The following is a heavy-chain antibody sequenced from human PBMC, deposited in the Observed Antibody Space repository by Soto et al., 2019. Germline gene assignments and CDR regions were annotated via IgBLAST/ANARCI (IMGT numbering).Heavy chain of an antibody. J-gene: IGHJ5*02. V-gene: IGHV3-74*01. CDR1: GFTFSSYW. CDR3: ATVGTGSYNWFDP. Sequence: EVQLVESGGGLVQPGGSLRLSCAASGFTFSSYWMHWVRQAPGKGLVWVSRINGDGSSTTYADSVKGRFTISRDNAENTLYLQMNSLRAEDTAVYHCATVGTGSYNWFDPWCQGTLVTVSS. CDR2: INGDGSST. D-gene: IGHD1-26*01.